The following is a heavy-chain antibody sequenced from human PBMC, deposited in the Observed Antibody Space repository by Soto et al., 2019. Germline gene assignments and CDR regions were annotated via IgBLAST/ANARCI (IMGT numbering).Heavy chain of an antibody. CDR3: ARDGVPAAMGGYDDYGLDV. V-gene: IGHV3-30-3*01. CDR2: ISYDGSNK. Sequence: QVQLVESGGGVVQPGRSLRLSCAASGFTFSSYAMHWVRQAPGKGLEWVAVISYDGSNKYYADSVKGRFTISRDNSKNTLYLQMNSLRAEDTAVYYCARDGVPAAMGGYDDYGLDVW. D-gene: IGHD2-2*01. J-gene: IGHJ6*01. CDR1: GFTFSSYA.